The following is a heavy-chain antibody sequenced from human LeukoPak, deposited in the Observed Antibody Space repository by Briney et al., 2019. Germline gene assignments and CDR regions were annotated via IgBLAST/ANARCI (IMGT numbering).Heavy chain of an antibody. V-gene: IGHV4-34*01. CDR3: ARDPLAVAGTGSPGMGV. CDR1: GGSFSGYY. Sequence: SETLSLTCAVYGGSFSGYYWSWIRQPPGKGLEWIGEINHSGSTNYNPSLKSRVTISVDTSKNQYSLKLSSVTAADTAVYYCARDPLAVAGTGSPGMGVWGQGTTVTVSS. CDR2: INHSGST. D-gene: IGHD6-19*01. J-gene: IGHJ6*02.